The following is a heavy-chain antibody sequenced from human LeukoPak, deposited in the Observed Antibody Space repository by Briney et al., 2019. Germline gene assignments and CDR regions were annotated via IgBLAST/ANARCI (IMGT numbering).Heavy chain of an antibody. CDR1: GFTFSSFA. CDR2: ISSSGSTI. V-gene: IGHV3-48*03. Sequence: AGGSLRLSCAASGFTFSSFAMNWVRQAPGKGLEWVSYISSSGSTIYYADSVKGRFTISRDNAKNSLYLQMNSLRAEDTAVYYCASLPRYDSSGYYYEDYFDYWGQGTLVTVSS. J-gene: IGHJ4*02. CDR3: ASLPRYDSSGYYYEDYFDY. D-gene: IGHD3-22*01.